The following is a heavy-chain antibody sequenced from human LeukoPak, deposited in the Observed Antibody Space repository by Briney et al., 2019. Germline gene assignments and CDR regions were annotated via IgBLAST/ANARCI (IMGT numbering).Heavy chain of an antibody. D-gene: IGHD6-13*01. CDR3: ARGAIAAAGLGWFDP. V-gene: IGHV4-38-2*01. CDR2: IYHSGST. Sequence: PSETLSLSCAVSGYSISSGYYWGWIRQPPGKGLEWIGSIYHSGSTYYNPSLKSRVTISVDPSKNQFSLRLSSVTPPDTAVYSGARGAIAAAGLGWFDPWGQGTLVTVSS. J-gene: IGHJ5*02. CDR1: GYSISSGYY.